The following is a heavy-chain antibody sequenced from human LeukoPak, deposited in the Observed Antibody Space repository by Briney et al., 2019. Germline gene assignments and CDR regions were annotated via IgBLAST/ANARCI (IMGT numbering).Heavy chain of an antibody. CDR3: AKERGDYYDSSGSITPFDY. V-gene: IGHV3-23*01. CDR2: ISGSGGST. Sequence: GGSLRLSCAASGFTFSIYAMSWVRQAPGKGLEWVSAISGSGGSTYYADSVKGRFTISRDSSKNTLYLQMNSLKAEDTAVYYSAKERGDYYDSSGSITPFDYWGQGTLVTVSS. CDR1: GFTFSIYA. D-gene: IGHD3-22*01. J-gene: IGHJ4*02.